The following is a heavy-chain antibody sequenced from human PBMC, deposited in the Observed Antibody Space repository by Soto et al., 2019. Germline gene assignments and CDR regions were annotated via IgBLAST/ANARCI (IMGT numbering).Heavy chain of an antibody. CDR1: GFSFNSYA. D-gene: IGHD3-16*02. J-gene: IGHJ4*02. Sequence: PGGSLRLSCAASGFSFNSYAMHWVRQAPGKGLEWVALIYHDGTNKYYADSVKGRFTISRDNSKNTLYLQMNSLKAEDTSVYYCASGYDYIRGSYRTKEENYWGQGTLVTVSS. CDR2: IYHDGTNK. V-gene: IGHV3-33*01. CDR3: ASGYDYIRGSYRTKEENY.